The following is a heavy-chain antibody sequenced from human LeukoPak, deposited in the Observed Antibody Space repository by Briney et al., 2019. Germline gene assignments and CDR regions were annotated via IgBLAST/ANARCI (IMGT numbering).Heavy chain of an antibody. Sequence: GGSLRLSCGAPGFTFSRYWMHWVRQAPGKGLVWVSRINTEGSSTTYADSVKGRFTISRDNAKNTLYLEMNSLRAEDTAVYYCVRSCSSATRCYGLFDYWGQGTLVTVSS. V-gene: IGHV3-74*01. CDR1: GFTFSRYW. D-gene: IGHD2-2*01. J-gene: IGHJ4*02. CDR2: INTEGSST. CDR3: VRSCSSATRCYGLFDY.